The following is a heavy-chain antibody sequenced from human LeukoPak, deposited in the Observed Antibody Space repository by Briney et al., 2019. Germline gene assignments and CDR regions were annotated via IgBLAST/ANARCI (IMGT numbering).Heavy chain of an antibody. CDR3: VRTDCRSSTCYAAFDM. J-gene: IGHJ3*02. CDR1: GFTVSSNY. V-gene: IGHV3-53*05. Sequence: PGGSLRLSCAASGFTVSSNYMSWVRQAPGKGLEWVSVIYSGGSTYYTDSVKGRFTVSRDNSKNILYLQMNSLRAEDTAVFFCVRTDCRSSTCYAAFDMWGQGTMVTVSS. CDR2: IYSGGST. D-gene: IGHD2-2*01.